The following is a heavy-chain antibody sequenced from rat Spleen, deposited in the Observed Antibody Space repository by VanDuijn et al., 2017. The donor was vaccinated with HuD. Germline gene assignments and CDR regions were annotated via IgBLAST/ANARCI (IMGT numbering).Heavy chain of an antibody. CDR3: VRSGFDY. J-gene: IGHJ2*01. Sequence: EVQLVESGGGLVQPGRSLKLSCAASGFTFSNYGMAWVRQAPTKGLEWVATISYDGAVTYYRDSVKGRCTISRDNAKSTLYLQMDSLRSEDTATYYCVRSGFDYWGKGVMVTVSS. V-gene: IGHV5-29*01. CDR2: ISYDGAVT. D-gene: IGHD4-3*01. CDR1: GFTFSNYG.